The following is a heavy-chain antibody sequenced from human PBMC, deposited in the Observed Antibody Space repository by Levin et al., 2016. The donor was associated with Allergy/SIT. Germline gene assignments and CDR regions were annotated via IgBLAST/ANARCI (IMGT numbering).Heavy chain of an antibody. D-gene: IGHD1-14*01. CDR2: INSDGSNT. CDR1: GFTFRNYW. V-gene: IGHV3-74*01. J-gene: IGHJ4*02. CDR3: ATIFSRKYDS. Sequence: GESLKISCTASGFTFRNYWIHWVRQAPGKGLEWVSRINSDGSNTSYADSVKGRFTSSRDNAKNTLYLQMNSLRVEDTALYYCATIFSRKYDSWGQGTLVTVSS.